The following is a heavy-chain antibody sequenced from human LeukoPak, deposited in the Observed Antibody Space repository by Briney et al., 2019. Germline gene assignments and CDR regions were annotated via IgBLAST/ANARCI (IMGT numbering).Heavy chain of an antibody. V-gene: IGHV1-24*01. J-gene: IGHJ4*02. Sequence: GASVKVSCKVSGYTLTELSMHWVRQAPGKGLEWMGGFDPEDGETIYAQKFQGRVTITTDESTSTAYMELSSLRSEDTAVYYCARGGSNILTGYYYFDYWGQGTLVTVSS. D-gene: IGHD3-9*01. CDR2: FDPEDGET. CDR3: ARGGSNILTGYYYFDY. CDR1: GYTLTELS.